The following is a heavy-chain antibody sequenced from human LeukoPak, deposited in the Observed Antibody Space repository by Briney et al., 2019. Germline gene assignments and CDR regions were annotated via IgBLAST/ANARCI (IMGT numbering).Heavy chain of an antibody. CDR3: ARDADNSYYYDSSGYYRFDY. CDR2: ISSSSSTI. CDR1: GFTFSSYS. J-gene: IGHJ4*02. Sequence: GGSLRLSCAASGFTFSSYSMNWVRPAPGRGLAGVSYISSSSSTIYYADSVKGRFTISRDNAKNSLYLQMNSLRDEDTAVYYCARDADNSYYYDSSGYYRFDYWGQGTLVTVSS. D-gene: IGHD3-22*01. V-gene: IGHV3-48*02.